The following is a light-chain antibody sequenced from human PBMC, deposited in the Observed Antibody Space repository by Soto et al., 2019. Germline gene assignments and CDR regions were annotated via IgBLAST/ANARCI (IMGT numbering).Light chain of an antibody. Sequence: DIQMTQSPSTLSASVGDRVTITCRASQSISTWLAWYQQKPGKAPKLLIYTASSLQSGVPSRFSGSGSVTEFTLTISSLQPDDFATYYCQQYNSIFRTFGQGTKVEIK. J-gene: IGKJ1*01. CDR3: QQYNSIFRT. V-gene: IGKV1-5*03. CDR2: TAS. CDR1: QSISTW.